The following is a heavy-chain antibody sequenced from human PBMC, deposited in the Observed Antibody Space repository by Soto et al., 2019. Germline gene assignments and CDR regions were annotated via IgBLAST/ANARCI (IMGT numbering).Heavy chain of an antibody. J-gene: IGHJ6*02. CDR2: ISWNSGTI. CDR3: AKDISTVTGYYYGMDV. Sequence: EVQLVESGGGLVQPGRSLRLSCAASGFTFDNYAMHWVRQAPGKGLEWVSGISWNSGTIDYADSVKGRFTISRDNAKNSLYRPMNSLRTEDTALYYCAKDISTVTGYYYGMDVWGQGTKVTVSS. V-gene: IGHV3-9*01. CDR1: GFTFDNYA. D-gene: IGHD4-17*01.